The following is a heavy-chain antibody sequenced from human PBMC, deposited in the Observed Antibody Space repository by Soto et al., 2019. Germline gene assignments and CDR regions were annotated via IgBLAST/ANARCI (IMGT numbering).Heavy chain of an antibody. CDR1: GYTFTAYY. CDR2: INTKFGDT. CDR3: ARNMDYFYGPGSGNGHGV. Sequence: QVQLVQSGAEVKEPGDSVRVSCEASGYTFTAYYIHWVRQDPGQGLEWMGWINTKFGDTTYAQDFQGRVTMTRDMSISTVYMELGRLTSDDTAIYYCARNMDYFYGPGSGNGHGVWGQGTTVTVFS. J-gene: IGHJ6*02. D-gene: IGHD3-10*01. V-gene: IGHV1-2*02.